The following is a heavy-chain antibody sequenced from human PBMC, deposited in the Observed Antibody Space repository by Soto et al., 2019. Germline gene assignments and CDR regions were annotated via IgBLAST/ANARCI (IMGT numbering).Heavy chain of an antibody. J-gene: IGHJ4*02. V-gene: IGHV3-21*01. CDR1: GFSFSNDN. D-gene: IGHD3-22*01. Sequence: PGGSLRLSCAASGFSFSNDNMNWIRQAPGKGLEWVSSIISSGSSTYYADSVKGRFTISRDNAKNSLYLQMNSLGAEDTALYYCARVADYYDSSGYLPVVDWGQGTLVTVSS. CDR3: ARVADYYDSSGYLPVVD. CDR2: IISSGSST.